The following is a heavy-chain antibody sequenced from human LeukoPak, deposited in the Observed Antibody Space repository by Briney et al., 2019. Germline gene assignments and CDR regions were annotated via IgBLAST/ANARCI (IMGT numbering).Heavy chain of an antibody. CDR1: GYTFTGYY. J-gene: IGHJ6*04. V-gene: IGHV1-2*02. D-gene: IGHD4-17*01. CDR2: INPNSGGT. CDR3: ARDGGGPTYGDYGPPMDV. Sequence: GASVKVSCKASGYTFTGYYMHWVRQAPGQGREWMGWINPNSGGTNYAQKFQGRVTMTRDTSISTAYMELSRLRSDDTAVYYCARDGGGPTYGDYGPPMDVWGKGTTVTVSS.